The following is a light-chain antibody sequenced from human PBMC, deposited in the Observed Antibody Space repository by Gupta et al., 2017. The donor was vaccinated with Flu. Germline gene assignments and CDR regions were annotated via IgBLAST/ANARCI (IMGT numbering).Light chain of an antibody. CDR2: GNN. V-gene: IGLV1-40*01. Sequence: QSVLTQPPSVSGAPGQTVTISCTGSSSNIGAVYAVHWYQQFPGTAPKLIIYGNNNRPSVVPDRFSGSWSGTSGSLAITGLQAEDEAEYYCQSYDSSLSASWVFGGGTKLTVL. CDR3: QSYDSSLSASWV. J-gene: IGLJ3*02. CDR1: SSNIGAVYA.